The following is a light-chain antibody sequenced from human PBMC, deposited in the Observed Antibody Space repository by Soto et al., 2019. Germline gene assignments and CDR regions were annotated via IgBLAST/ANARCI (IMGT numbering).Light chain of an antibody. J-gene: IGKJ2*01. Sequence: EIVLTQSPGTLSLSPGDRATLSCRTSHSVSSNYLAWYQQKPGQAPRLLIYGASRGAAGIPDRFSGSGSGTDFTLTISRREPEDFAVYFCQQYGRSPMFTFGQGTKLEVK. CDR3: QQYGRSPMFT. V-gene: IGKV3-20*01. CDR2: GAS. CDR1: HSVSSNY.